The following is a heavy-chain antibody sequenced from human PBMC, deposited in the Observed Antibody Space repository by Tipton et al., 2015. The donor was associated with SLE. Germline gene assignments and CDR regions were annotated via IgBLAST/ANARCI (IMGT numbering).Heavy chain of an antibody. CDR2: IYYSGST. V-gene: IGHV4-59*01. D-gene: IGHD4-17*01. CDR3: ARWDDYGAENWFDP. Sequence: TLSLTCTVSGGSITSYYWSWIRQPPGKGLEWIGYIYYSGSTNYNPSLKSRVTISVDTSKNQFSLKLSSVNAADTAVYYCARWDDYGAENWFDPWGQGTLVTVSS. CDR1: GGSITSYY. J-gene: IGHJ5*02.